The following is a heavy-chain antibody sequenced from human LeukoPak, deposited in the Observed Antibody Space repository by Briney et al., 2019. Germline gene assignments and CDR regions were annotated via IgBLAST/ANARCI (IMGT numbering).Heavy chain of an antibody. D-gene: IGHD3-22*01. J-gene: IGHJ4*02. V-gene: IGHV3-30*03. CDR2: ISYDGINK. Sequence: PGTSLRLSCAASGFIFSTYGMHWVRQAPGKGLEWVAVISYDGINKYSADSVKGRFTISRDNSKNTLYLQMNSLRAEDTAVYYCARGSLWLFPYYFDYWGQGTLVTVSS. CDR3: ARGSLWLFPYYFDY. CDR1: GFIFSTYG.